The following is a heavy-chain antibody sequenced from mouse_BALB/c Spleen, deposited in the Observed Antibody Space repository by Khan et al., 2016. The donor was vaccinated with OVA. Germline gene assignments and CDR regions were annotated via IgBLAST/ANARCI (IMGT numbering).Heavy chain of an antibody. J-gene: IGHJ3*01. Sequence: QVQLQQSGAELMKPGASVKISCKATGYTFSSYWIEWVKQRPGHGLEWIGEILPGSATKYNEKFKGKDTFTADNFSNTAFMQLNNLKSVDCAVYYIAVGYYGAWFAYWGQGTLVTVSA. D-gene: IGHD1-2*01. CDR3: AVGYYGAWFAY. V-gene: IGHV1-9*01. CDR2: ILPGSAT. CDR1: GYTFSSYW.